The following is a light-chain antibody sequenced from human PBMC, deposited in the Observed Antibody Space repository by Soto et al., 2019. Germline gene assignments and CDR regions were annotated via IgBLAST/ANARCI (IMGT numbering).Light chain of an antibody. CDR1: HNDIGTYDY. J-gene: IGLJ1*01. CDR3: SSFTSNRIYV. V-gene: IGLV2-14*03. CDR2: GVT. Sequence: SVLTQPTSVSGSPGQSITISCTGNHNDIGTYDYVSWYQQHPGRAPRLLIHGVTTRPSGISDRFSASKSGLTASLTIPGLQPEDEADYYCSSFTSNRIYVFGPGTKVTVL.